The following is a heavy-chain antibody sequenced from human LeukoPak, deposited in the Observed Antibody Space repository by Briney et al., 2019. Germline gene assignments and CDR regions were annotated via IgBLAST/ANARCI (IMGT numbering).Heavy chain of an antibody. CDR1: GFTFSSYV. CDR3: ARDMGIAAAGIIWGGDY. J-gene: IGHJ4*02. V-gene: IGHV3-33*01. CDR2: IWYDGSNK. Sequence: SGGSLRLSCAASGFTFSSYVMHWVRQAPGKGLEWVAVIWYDGSNKYYADSVKGRFTISRDNSKNTLYLQMNSLRAEDTAVYYCARDMGIAAAGIIWGGDYWGQGTLVTVSS. D-gene: IGHD6-13*01.